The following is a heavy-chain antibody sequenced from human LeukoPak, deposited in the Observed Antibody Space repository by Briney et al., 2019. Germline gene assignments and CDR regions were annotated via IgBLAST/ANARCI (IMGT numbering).Heavy chain of an antibody. CDR3: AKGGRYFDWLFIPPIRFDY. V-gene: IGHV3-23*01. J-gene: IGHJ4*02. Sequence: GGSLRLSCAASGFTFSSYGMSWVRQAPGKGLEWVSAISGSGGSTYHADSVKGRFTISRDNSKNTLYLQMNSLRAEDTAVYYCAKGGRYFDWLFIPPIRFDYWGQGTLVTVSS. D-gene: IGHD3-9*01. CDR1: GFTFSSYG. CDR2: ISGSGGST.